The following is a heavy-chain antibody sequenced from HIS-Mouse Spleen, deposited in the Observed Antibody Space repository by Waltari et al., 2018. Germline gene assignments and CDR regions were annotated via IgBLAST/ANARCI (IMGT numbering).Heavy chain of an antibody. J-gene: IGHJ3*02. CDR3: ARSIAAHPGGAFDI. V-gene: IGHV1-69*01. CDR1: GGTFSGYA. D-gene: IGHD6-6*01. CDR2: IIPIFGTA. Sequence: QVQLVQSGAEVTKPGSSVKVSCKAPGGTFSGYAISWVGQAPGQGLDGMGGIIPIFGTANYAQKFQGRVTITADESTSTAYMELSSLRSEDTAVYYCARSIAAHPGGAFDIWGQGTMVTVSS.